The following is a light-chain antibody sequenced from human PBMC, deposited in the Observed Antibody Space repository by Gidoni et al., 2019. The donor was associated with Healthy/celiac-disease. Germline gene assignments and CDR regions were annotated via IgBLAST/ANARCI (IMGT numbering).Light chain of an antibody. CDR1: QSVSSSY. CDR2: GAS. J-gene: IGKJ3*01. CDR3: QQYGGYEVT. V-gene: IGKV3-20*01. Sequence: ESVLTQSPGTLSLSPGERATPSCRASQSVSSSYLAWYQQKPGQAPRLLIYGASSRATGIPDRFSGSGSGTDFTLTISRLEPEDFAVYYCQQYGGYEVTFGPGTKVDIK.